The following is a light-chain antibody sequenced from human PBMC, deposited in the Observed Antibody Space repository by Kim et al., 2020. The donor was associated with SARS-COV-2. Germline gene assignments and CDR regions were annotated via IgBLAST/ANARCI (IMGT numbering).Light chain of an antibody. CDR2: GKN. V-gene: IGLV3-19*01. J-gene: IGLJ2*01. Sequence: SSELTQDPAVSVALGQTVRITCQGDSLRTYYASWYQQKPGQAPILVIYGKNNRPSGIPDRFSGSSSGNTASLTVTGAQAGDEADYYCNSRDNSGDRVLFG. CDR1: SLRTYY. CDR3: NSRDNSGDRVL.